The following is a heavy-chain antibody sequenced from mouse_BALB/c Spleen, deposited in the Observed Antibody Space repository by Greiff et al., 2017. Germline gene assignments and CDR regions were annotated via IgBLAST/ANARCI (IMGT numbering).Heavy chain of an antibody. Sequence: EVKLVESGPGLVKPSQSLSLTCSVTGYSITSGYYWNWIRQFPGNKLEWMGYISYDGSNNYNPSLKNRISITRDTSKNQFFLKLNSVTTEDTATYYCARVLYGNYDYWGQGTTLTVSS. D-gene: IGHD2-1*01. J-gene: IGHJ2*01. V-gene: IGHV3-6*02. CDR3: ARVLYGNYDY. CDR2: ISYDGSN. CDR1: GYSITSGYY.